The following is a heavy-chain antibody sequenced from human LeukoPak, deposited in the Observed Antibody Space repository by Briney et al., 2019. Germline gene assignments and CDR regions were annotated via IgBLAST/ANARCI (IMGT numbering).Heavy chain of an antibody. CDR2: ISWNSGSI. CDR1: GFTFSSYA. D-gene: IGHD5-12*01. CDR3: AKDRWYSGYDYLFDY. J-gene: IGHJ4*02. Sequence: GGSLRLSCAASGFTFSSYAMHWVRQAPGKGLEWVSGISWNSGSIGYADSVKGRFTISRDNAKNSLYPQMNSLRAEDTALYYCAKDRWYSGYDYLFDYWGQGTLVTVSS. V-gene: IGHV3-9*01.